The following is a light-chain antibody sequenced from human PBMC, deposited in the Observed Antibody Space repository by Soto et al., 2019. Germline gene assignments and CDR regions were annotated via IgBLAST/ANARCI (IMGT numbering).Light chain of an antibody. V-gene: IGKV1-6*01. Sequence: IQMTQSPSSLSASVGDRVTITCRASQSISYYLNWYQQKQGRAPRLLIYSTSTLQSGVPSKFSGSGSGTDFTLTISSLQPEDFATYYCLQDYNYPRTFGQGTKVDIK. CDR2: STS. CDR1: QSISYY. CDR3: LQDYNYPRT. J-gene: IGKJ1*01.